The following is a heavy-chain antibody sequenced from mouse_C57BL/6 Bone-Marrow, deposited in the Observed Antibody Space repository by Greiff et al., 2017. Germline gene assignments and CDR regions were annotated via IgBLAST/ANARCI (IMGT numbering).Heavy chain of an antibody. CDR2: IDPEIGDT. V-gene: IGHV14-4*01. CDR3: SSFGGNYFDF. Sequence: VTLKVSGAELVRPGASVKLSCTASGFNIKDDYIHWVKQRPEQGLEWIGWIDPEIGDTEYASKFQGKATITSDTSSNTAYLQLSSLTSEETAVYYCSSFGGNYFDFWGQGTPLTVAS. D-gene: IGHD1-1*02. CDR1: GFNIKDDY. J-gene: IGHJ2*01.